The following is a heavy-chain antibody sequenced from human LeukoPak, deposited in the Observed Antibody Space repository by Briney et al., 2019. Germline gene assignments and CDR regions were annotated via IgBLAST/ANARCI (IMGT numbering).Heavy chain of an antibody. CDR1: GGSFSGYY. V-gene: IGHV4-34*01. CDR3: ARRSGYNYRGYFDY. D-gene: IGHD5-24*01. Sequence: SETLSLTCAVYGGSFSGYYWSWIRQPPGKGLEWIGEINHSGSTNYNPSLKSRVTISVDTSKNQFSLKLSSVTAADTAVYYCARRSGYNYRGYFDYWGQGTLVTVSS. J-gene: IGHJ4*02. CDR2: INHSGST.